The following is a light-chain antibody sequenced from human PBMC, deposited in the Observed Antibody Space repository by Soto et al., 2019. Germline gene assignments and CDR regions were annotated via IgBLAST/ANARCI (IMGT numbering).Light chain of an antibody. CDR3: QHYSSYSEA. CDR1: QTITSW. Sequence: DIQMTQSPSSLSGSVGGRVTMACRASQTITSWLVWYQQKPGKAPKLLIYKASTLKSGVPSRFSGSGSGTEFTLTISSLQPGDFATYYCQHYSSYSEAFGQGTKVDVK. CDR2: KAS. V-gene: IGKV1-5*03. J-gene: IGKJ1*01.